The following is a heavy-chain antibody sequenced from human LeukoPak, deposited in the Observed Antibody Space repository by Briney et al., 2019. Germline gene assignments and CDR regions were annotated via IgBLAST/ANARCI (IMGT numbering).Heavy chain of an antibody. CDR1: GFTFSSYW. J-gene: IGHJ4*02. V-gene: IGHV3-7*03. CDR2: IKQDGSEK. D-gene: IGHD2-21*02. CDR3: AKDIYCGGDCYIRAGDS. Sequence: GGSLRLSCAASGFTFSSYWMSWVRQAPGKGLEWVANIKQDGSEKYYVDSVRGRFTISRDNSQNTLYLQMNSLRAEDTAIYYCAKDIYCGGDCYIRAGDSWGQGTLVTVSS.